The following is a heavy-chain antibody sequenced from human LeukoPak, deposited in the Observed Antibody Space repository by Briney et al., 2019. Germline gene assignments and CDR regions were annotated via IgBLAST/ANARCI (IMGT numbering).Heavy chain of an antibody. CDR2: INSDGSST. Sequence: PGGSLRLYCAASGFTFSSYWMHWVRQAPGKGLVWVSRINSDGSSTTYADSVKGRFTISRDNAKNTLYLQMNSLRAEDTGVYFCARVFSGWYFYFDNWGQGTLVTVSS. CDR1: GFTFSSYW. V-gene: IGHV3-74*01. D-gene: IGHD6-19*01. CDR3: ARVFSGWYFYFDN. J-gene: IGHJ4*02.